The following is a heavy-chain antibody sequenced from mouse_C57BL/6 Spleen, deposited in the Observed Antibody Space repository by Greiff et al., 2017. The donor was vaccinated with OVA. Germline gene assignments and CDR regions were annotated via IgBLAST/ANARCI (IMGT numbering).Heavy chain of an antibody. D-gene: IGHD2-4*01. CDR2: ISYDGST. CDR1: GYSITSGYF. CDR3: ARYRDYDYNVGAY. J-gene: IGHJ3*01. Sequence: EVQLQESGPGLVKPSQSLSLTCSVTGYSITSGYFRNWIRQFPGNKLEWMGYISYDGSTNYNPTFKNQVSLTRDKSKNQFFLKLNSVTTEDTATYYCARYRDYDYNVGAYWGQGTLVTVSA. V-gene: IGHV3-6*01.